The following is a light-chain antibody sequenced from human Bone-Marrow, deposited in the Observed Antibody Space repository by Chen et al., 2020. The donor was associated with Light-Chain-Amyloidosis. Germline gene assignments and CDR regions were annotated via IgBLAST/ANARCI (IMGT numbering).Light chain of an antibody. V-gene: IGKV3-20*01. Sequence: IVLTQPPGPLSLSPGEGANLSCSASQTISSNYLTWYQQKFGQAPRLLIYGSSSRATGIPDRFTGSGSGTDFTLTINRLEPEDFAMYYCQQYGTSPLTFGGGTKVEIK. CDR3: QQYGTSPLT. CDR1: QTISSNY. J-gene: IGKJ4*01. CDR2: GSS.